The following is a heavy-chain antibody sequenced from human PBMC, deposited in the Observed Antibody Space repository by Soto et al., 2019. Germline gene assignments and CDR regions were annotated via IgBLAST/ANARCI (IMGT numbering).Heavy chain of an antibody. V-gene: IGHV3-48*03. CDR2: ISSSGSTI. CDR1: GFTFSSYE. Sequence: EVQLVESGGGLVQPGGSLRLSCAASGFTFSSYEMNWVRQAPGKGLEWVSYISSSGSTIYYADSVKGRFTISRDNAKNSLYLQMNSLRAEDTAVYYCARDGKNYDSLTGYYKVAFDIWGQGTMVTVSS. D-gene: IGHD3-9*01. CDR3: ARDGKNYDSLTGYYKVAFDI. J-gene: IGHJ3*02.